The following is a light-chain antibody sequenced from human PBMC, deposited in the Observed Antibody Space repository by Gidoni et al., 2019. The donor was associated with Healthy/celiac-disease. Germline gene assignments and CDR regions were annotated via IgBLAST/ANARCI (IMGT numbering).Light chain of an antibody. CDR2: GAS. CDR3: QQYNNWPPT. V-gene: IGKV3-15*01. Sequence: EIVMTQSPATLSVSPGERATLACRASQSVSSNLAWYQHKPGQAPRPLNYGASTRATGIPARFSGSGSGTEFTLTISSLQSEDFAVYYCQQYNNWPPTFGGGTKVEIK. J-gene: IGKJ4*01. CDR1: QSVSSN.